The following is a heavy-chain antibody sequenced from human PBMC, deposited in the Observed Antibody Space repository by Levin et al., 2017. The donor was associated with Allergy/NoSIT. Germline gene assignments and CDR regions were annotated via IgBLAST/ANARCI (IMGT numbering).Heavy chain of an antibody. Sequence: SVKVSCKASGGTFSSYTISWVRQAPGQGLEWMGRIIPILGIANYAQKFQGRVTITADKSTSTAYMELSSLRSEDTAVYYCARDRRGEYQLLGALYSLYYYYYMDVWGKGTTVTVSS. CDR3: ARDRRGEYQLLGALYSLYYYYYMDV. CDR1: GGTFSSYT. V-gene: IGHV1-69*04. CDR2: IIPILGIA. D-gene: IGHD2-2*01. J-gene: IGHJ6*03.